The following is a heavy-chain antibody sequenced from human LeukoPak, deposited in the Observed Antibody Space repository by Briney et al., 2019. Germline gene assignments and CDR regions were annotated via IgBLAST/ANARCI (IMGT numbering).Heavy chain of an antibody. J-gene: IGHJ3*02. CDR1: GFTLRSYQ. Sequence: PGGSLRLSCAASGFTLRSYQMNWVRQAPGKGLEWVSHMSSSGTTEYYADSVRGRFTMSRDNAKNSLYLQMNSLRAEDTAVYYCARDLEDSSPFGAFDMWGQGTMVTVSS. V-gene: IGHV3-48*03. D-gene: IGHD3-22*01. CDR2: MSSSGTTE. CDR3: ARDLEDSSPFGAFDM.